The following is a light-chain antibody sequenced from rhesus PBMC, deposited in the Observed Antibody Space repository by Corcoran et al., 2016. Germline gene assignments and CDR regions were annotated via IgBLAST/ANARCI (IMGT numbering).Light chain of an antibody. CDR1: ENVNNS. V-gene: IGKV1-74*01. CDR3: QHSYGTPLT. Sequence: DIQMTQSPSSLSASVGDRVTITCRASENVNNSLHWYQQTPGKAPKHLIYAASTLQSGVPSRFSGSGSWTDYTFTISSLQPEDVATYYCQHSYGTPLTFGGGTKVEIK. CDR2: AAS. J-gene: IGKJ4*01.